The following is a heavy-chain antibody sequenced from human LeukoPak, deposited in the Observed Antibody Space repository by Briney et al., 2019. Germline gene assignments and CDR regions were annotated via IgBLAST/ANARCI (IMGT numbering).Heavy chain of an antibody. CDR1: GGSVSSGGYS. D-gene: IGHD3-10*01. V-gene: IGHV4-30-2*01. J-gene: IGHJ4*02. Sequence: SETLSLTCAVSGGSVSSGGYSWSWIRQPPGKGLECIGYIYHSGSTYYNPSLKSRVTISVDRSKNQFSLKLSSVTAADTAVYYCARGYGWFGELFDYWGQGTLVTVSS. CDR3: ARGYGWFGELFDY. CDR2: IYHSGST.